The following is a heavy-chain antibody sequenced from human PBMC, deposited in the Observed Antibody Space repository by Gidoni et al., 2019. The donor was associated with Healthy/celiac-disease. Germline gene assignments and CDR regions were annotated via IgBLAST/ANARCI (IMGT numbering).Heavy chain of an antibody. CDR2: IKQDGSEK. J-gene: IGHJ5*02. CDR3: ARESKGYYDFWSGFISSKEQPFDP. V-gene: IGHV3-7*01. D-gene: IGHD3-3*01. CDR1: GFPFSSYW. Sequence: EVQLVESGGGLVQPGGSLRLSCAASGFPFSSYWMSWVRQAPGKGLEWVANIKQDGSEKYYVDSVKGRFTISRDNAKNSLYLQMNSLRAEDTAVYYCARESKGYYDFWSGFISSKEQPFDPWGQGTLVTVSS.